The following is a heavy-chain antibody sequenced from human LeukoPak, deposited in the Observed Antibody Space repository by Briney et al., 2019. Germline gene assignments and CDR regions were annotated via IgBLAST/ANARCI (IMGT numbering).Heavy chain of an antibody. Sequence: GASVKVSCKASGYTFTSYDINWVRQATGQGLEWMGWMNPNSGNTGYAQKFQGRVTITRNTSISTAYMELSSLRSEDTAVYYCARGPPYYDILTGPNGYYYYMDVWGKGTTVTVSS. CDR2: MNPNSGNT. V-gene: IGHV1-8*03. J-gene: IGHJ6*03. CDR1: GYTFTSYD. CDR3: ARGPPYYDILTGPNGYYYYMDV. D-gene: IGHD3-9*01.